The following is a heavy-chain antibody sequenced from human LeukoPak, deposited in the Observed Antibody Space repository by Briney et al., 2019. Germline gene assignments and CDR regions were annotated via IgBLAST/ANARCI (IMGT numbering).Heavy chain of an antibody. V-gene: IGHV3-66*01. Sequence: GGSLRLSCAASGFTVSSNYMSWVGQAPGKGLEWVSVIYSGGSTYYADSVKGRFTISRDNSKNTLYLQMNSLRAEDTAVYYCARAPRGCSGGSCYNYWGQGTLVTVSS. J-gene: IGHJ4*02. CDR1: GFTVSSNY. D-gene: IGHD2-15*01. CDR3: ARAPRGCSGGSCYNY. CDR2: IYSGGST.